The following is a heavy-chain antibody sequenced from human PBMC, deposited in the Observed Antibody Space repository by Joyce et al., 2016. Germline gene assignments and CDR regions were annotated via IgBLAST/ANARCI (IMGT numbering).Heavy chain of an antibody. V-gene: IGHV1-69*12. Sequence: QVQLVQSGAEVKRPGSSVRVSCKASGGTFRSYGISWVRQAPGQGLEWMWQISPMSLTQTYAQKFRGRVTVTADESTRTAYMELSNLRSEDTAVYYCATDFESTGYLPFDIWGQGTTITVSS. J-gene: IGHJ3*02. D-gene: IGHD3-22*01. CDR1: GGTFRSYG. CDR3: ATDFESTGYLPFDI. CDR2: ISPMSLTQ.